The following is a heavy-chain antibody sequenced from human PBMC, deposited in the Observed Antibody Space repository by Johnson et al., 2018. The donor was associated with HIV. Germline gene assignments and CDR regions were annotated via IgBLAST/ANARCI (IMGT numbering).Heavy chain of an antibody. J-gene: IGHJ3*02. V-gene: IGHV3-30*03. CDR1: GFTFSSYG. D-gene: IGHD6-13*01. Sequence: QVQLVESGGGVVQPGRSLRLSCAASGFTFSSYGMHWVRQAPGKGLEWVAVISYDGSNKYYADSVKGRFTISRDNSKNTLYLQMNSLRAEDTAVYYCARARDRSSSRDAFDIWGQGTVVTVSS. CDR2: ISYDGSNK. CDR3: ARARDRSSSRDAFDI.